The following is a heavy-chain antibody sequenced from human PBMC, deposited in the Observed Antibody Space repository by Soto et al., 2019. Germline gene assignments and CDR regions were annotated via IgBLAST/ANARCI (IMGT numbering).Heavy chain of an antibody. V-gene: IGHV3-53*01. CDR1: GFTVSSNY. D-gene: IGHD2-15*01. CDR3: ARDNTPPIVGYYYYYGMDV. CDR2: IYSGGST. J-gene: IGHJ6*02. Sequence: GGSLRLSCAASGFTVSSNYMSWVRQAPGKGLEWVSVIYSGGSTYYADSVKGRFTISRDNSKNTLYLQMNSLRAEDTAVYYCARDNTPPIVGYYYYYGMDVWGQGTTVTVSS.